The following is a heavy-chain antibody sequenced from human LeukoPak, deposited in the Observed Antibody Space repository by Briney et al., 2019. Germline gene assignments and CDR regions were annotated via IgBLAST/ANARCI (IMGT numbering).Heavy chain of an antibody. Sequence: GGSLRRSCAVSGFTFSSFSMNWVRQAPVKGLEWVSAISGSGRNTYYADSVKGRFTISRDNSKNTLYLQMDSLRAEDTAAYYCATNYYDSSGYFPDFDYWGQGALVSVSS. CDR2: ISGSGRNT. CDR1: GFTFSSFS. D-gene: IGHD3-22*01. J-gene: IGHJ4*02. CDR3: ATNYYDSSGYFPDFDY. V-gene: IGHV3-23*01.